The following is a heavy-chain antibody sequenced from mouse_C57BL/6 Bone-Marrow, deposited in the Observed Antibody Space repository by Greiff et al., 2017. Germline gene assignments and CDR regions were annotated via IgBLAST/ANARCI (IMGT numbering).Heavy chain of an antibody. V-gene: IGHV1-80*01. Sequence: QVQLQQSGAELVKPGASVKISCKASGYAFSSYWMNWVKQRPGKGLEWLGQIYPGDGDTKYNGKFKGKATLTADKSSSTAYMQLSSLTSENSAVYFGARSALELGEAYWGQGTLVTVAA. D-gene: IGHD4-1*01. J-gene: IGHJ3*01. CDR3: ARSALELGEAY. CDR2: IYPGDGDT. CDR1: GYAFSSYW.